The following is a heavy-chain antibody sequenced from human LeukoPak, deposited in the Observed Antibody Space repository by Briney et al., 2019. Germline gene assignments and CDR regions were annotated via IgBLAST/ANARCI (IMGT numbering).Heavy chain of an antibody. CDR3: ATDDSSGPQVY. CDR1: GYTFSSYY. J-gene: IGHJ4*02. V-gene: IGHV1-46*01. D-gene: IGHD3-22*01. Sequence: ASVKVSCKASGYTFSSYYMHWVRQAPGQGLEWMGIINPSGGSTKYAQKLQCRVTMTRDTSTSTVYKELSSLRSEDTAVYYCATDDSSGPQVYWGQGTLVTVSS. CDR2: INPSGGST.